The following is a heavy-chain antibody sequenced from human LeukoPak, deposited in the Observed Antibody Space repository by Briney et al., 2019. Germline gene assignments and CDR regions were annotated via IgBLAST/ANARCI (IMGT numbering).Heavy chain of an antibody. J-gene: IGHJ5*02. CDR3: AREGVGVWSGYYSNWFDP. V-gene: IGHV1-69*13. D-gene: IGHD3-3*01. CDR1: GGTFSSYA. Sequence: SVKVSCKASGGTFSSYAISWVRQAPGQGLEWMGRVIPIFGTANYAQKFQGRVTITADESTSTAYMELSSLRSEDTAVYYCAREGVGVWSGYYSNWFDPWGQGTLVTVSS. CDR2: VIPIFGTA.